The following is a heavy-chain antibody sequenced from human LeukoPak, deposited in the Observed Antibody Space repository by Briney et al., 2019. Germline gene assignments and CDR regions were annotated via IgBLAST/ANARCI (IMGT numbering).Heavy chain of an antibody. CDR2: LNTGGRFT. Sequence: PGGSLRLSCAASGFTFSNFWMNWVRHAPGEGLVWVSLLNTGGRFTTYAASVRGRFTISRDNANNTLYLQVDSLRVEDTAGYYCARDNSGSTPLDYWGRNTLVTVSS. CDR3: ARDNSGSTPLDY. J-gene: IGHJ4*02. V-gene: IGHV3-74*01. CDR1: GFTFSNFW. D-gene: IGHD3-10*01.